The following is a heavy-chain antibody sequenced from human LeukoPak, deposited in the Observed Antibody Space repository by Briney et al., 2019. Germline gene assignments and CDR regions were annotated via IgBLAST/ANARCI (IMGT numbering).Heavy chain of an antibody. D-gene: IGHD6-19*01. CDR3: AGDPVAGKLDS. J-gene: IGHJ4*02. V-gene: IGHV3-11*05. CDR2: ISSSSSYT. CDR1: GFTFSDYY. Sequence: PGGSLRLSCAASGFTFSDYYMSWIRQAPGKGLEWVSYISSSSSYTNYADSVKGRFTISRDNAKNSLYLQMNSLRAEDTAVYYCAGDPVAGKLDSWGQGTLVTVSS.